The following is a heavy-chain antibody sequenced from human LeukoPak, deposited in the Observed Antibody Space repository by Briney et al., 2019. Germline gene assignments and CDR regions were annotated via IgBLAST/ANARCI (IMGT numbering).Heavy chain of an antibody. CDR2: IYPGDSDS. D-gene: IGHD6-19*01. CDR3: VRESGYSSGWYPY. J-gene: IGHJ4*02. V-gene: IGHV5-51*01. CDR1: GYNFTNYW. Sequence: GESLKISCKGSGYNFTNYWIGWVRQMPGKGLEWMGMIYPGDSDSRYSPSFQGQVTFSADKSISTAYLQWSSLKASDSAMYYCVRESGYSSGWYPYWGQGTLVTVSS.